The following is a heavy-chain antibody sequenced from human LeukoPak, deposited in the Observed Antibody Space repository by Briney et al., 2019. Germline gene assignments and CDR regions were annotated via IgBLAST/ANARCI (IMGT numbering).Heavy chain of an antibody. CDR1: GFTSDDYG. Sequence: GGSLRLSCAASGFTSDDYGMSWVRQAPGKGLEWVSGINWNGGSTGYADSVKGRFTISRDYAKNSLYLQMNSLRVEDTALYYCARAKFDSSYYYYRGFDIWGQGTMVTVSS. CDR3: ARAKFDSSYYYYRGFDI. V-gene: IGHV3-20*04. D-gene: IGHD3-22*01. CDR2: INWNGGST. J-gene: IGHJ3*02.